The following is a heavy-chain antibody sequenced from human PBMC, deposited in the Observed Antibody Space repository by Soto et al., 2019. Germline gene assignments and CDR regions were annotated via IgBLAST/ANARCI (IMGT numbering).Heavy chain of an antibody. CDR2: ISGSGDKT. Sequence: EVQLLQSGVGMAQPGTSLRLSCAASGFAVTYYAMTWVRQAPGKGLEWVSTISGSGDKTDYADSVKGRFRVSRDNAKDTLYLQMDRLRADNTALYYCARESKWYGGQYFQDWGQGTLVTVSS. CDR3: ARESKWYGGQYFQD. D-gene: IGHD2-8*01. J-gene: IGHJ1*01. CDR1: GFAVTYYA. V-gene: IGHV3-23*01.